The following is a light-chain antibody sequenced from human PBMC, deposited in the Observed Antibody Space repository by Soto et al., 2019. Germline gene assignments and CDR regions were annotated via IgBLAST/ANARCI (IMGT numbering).Light chain of an antibody. J-gene: IGKJ4*01. CDR2: KAS. CDR3: QHQHTHPFT. Sequence: DIQMTQSPSTLSASVGDRVTITCRASQSILSYLAWYQEKPGRAPKLLIYKASRLEDGVPSRFSGSGSGTEFTLSISSLQPDDFATYYCQHQHTHPFTFGGGTKVEI. CDR1: QSILSY. V-gene: IGKV1-5*03.